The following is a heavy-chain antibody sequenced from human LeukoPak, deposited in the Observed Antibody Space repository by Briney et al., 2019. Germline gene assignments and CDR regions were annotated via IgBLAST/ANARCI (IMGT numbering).Heavy chain of an antibody. CDR1: GYTFTSYG. V-gene: IGHV1-18*01. J-gene: IGHJ6*03. CDR3: ARTYYYDSSGYFLGYYMDV. Sequence: ASVKVSCKASGYTFTSYGISWVRQAPGQGLEWMGWISAYNGNTNYAQKLQGRVTMTTDTSTSTAYMELRSLRSDDTAVYYCARTYYYDSSGYFLGYYMDVWGKGTTVTISS. CDR2: ISAYNGNT. D-gene: IGHD3-22*01.